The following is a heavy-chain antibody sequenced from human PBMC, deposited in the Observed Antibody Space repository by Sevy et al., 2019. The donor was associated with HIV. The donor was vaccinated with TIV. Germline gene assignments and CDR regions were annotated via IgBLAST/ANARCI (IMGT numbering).Heavy chain of an antibody. D-gene: IGHD6-13*01. CDR2: IYPGDSYT. CDR1: GYKFTRYW. Sequence: GESLKISCKGFGYKFTRYWIGWVRQMPGKGLEWMGIIYPGDSYTRYSPSFQGQVTISADKSISTAYLQWSSLKASDTAMYYCARVDLPPGIAAAGSYYGMDVWGQGTTVTVSS. V-gene: IGHV5-51*01. J-gene: IGHJ6*02. CDR3: ARVDLPPGIAAAGSYYGMDV.